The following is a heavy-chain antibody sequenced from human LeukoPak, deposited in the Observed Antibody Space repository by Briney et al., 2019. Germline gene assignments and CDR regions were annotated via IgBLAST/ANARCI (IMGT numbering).Heavy chain of an antibody. CDR3: ARINFNPDY. Sequence: PSETLSLPCSVSGYSISRGYHWAWVRQPPGKGLEWIGSVHHSGATYYNPSLNSRLTISADTSKNQFSLKMDSVTAADTAVYYCARINFNPDYWGQGTLVTVSS. V-gene: IGHV4-38-2*02. CDR1: GYSISRGYH. CDR2: VHHSGAT. D-gene: IGHD1-14*01. J-gene: IGHJ4*02.